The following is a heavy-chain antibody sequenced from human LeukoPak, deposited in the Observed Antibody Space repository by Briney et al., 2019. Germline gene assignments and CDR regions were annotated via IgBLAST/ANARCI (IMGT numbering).Heavy chain of an antibody. Sequence: PGGSLRLSCAASGFTFSSYSMNWVRQAPGKGLEWVSYISSSSSTIYYADSVKGRFTISRDNAKNSLYLQMNSLRAEDTAVYYCARSTLGYCSSTSCSLDYWGQGTLATVSS. CDR1: GFTFSSYS. CDR2: ISSSSSTI. J-gene: IGHJ4*02. D-gene: IGHD2-2*01. V-gene: IGHV3-48*01. CDR3: ARSTLGYCSSTSCSLDY.